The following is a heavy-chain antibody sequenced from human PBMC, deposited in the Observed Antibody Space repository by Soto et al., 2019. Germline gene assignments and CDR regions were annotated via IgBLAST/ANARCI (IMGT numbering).Heavy chain of an antibody. J-gene: IGHJ4*02. D-gene: IGHD3-22*01. CDR1: GFTFSSYS. CDR2: ISSRSRSI. V-gene: IGHV3-21*01. Sequence: PGGSLRLSCAASGFTFSSYSMHWVRQAPGKGLEWVSSISSRSRSIYYADSQKGRFTISRDNTKNSLYLQMNSLRAEDTAVYYCARDYYKYYDSSGYYRSPAYWGQGTLVTVSS. CDR3: ARDYYKYYDSSGYYRSPAY.